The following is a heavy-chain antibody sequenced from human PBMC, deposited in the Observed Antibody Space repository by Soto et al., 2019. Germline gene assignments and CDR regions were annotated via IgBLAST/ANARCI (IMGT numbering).Heavy chain of an antibody. V-gene: IGHV4-4*07. CDR3: ARDRKQNGDYLPDYYYGRDV. D-gene: IGHD4-17*01. J-gene: IGHJ6*02. Sequence: SETLSLTCTVSGGSISSYYWSWIRQPAGKGLEWIGRIYASGGTNYNPSLKSRVTMSADTSKNQLSLRLSSVTAADTAVYYCARDRKQNGDYLPDYYYGRDVWGQGTTVTVSS. CDR2: IYASGGT. CDR1: GGSISSYY.